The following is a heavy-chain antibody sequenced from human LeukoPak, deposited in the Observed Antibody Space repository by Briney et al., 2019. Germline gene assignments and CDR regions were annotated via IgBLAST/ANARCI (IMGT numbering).Heavy chain of an antibody. CDR1: GFTFADHA. J-gene: IGHJ5*02. CDR3: AKGTAAAALWNWFDR. CDR2: FSWNSCSI. Sequence: PGESLSLSCAASGFTFADHAMHWVRHAPGKGLEWDSGFSWNSCSIGYADSVEGRFTISRDNAKNSLYLQMNSLRAEDTALYYCAKGTAAAALWNWFDRLGQGTLVTVSS. V-gene: IGHV3-9*01. D-gene: IGHD6-13*01.